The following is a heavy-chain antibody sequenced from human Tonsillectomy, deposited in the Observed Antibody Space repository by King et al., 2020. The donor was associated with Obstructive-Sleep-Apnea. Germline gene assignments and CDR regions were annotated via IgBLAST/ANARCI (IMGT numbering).Heavy chain of an antibody. J-gene: IGHJ5*02. Sequence: VQLVESGGGVVQPGRSLRLSCAASGFTFSSYAMHWVRQAPGKGLEWVAVISYDGSNKFYAGSVKGRFTISRDNSKNTLYLQMNSLRAEDTAVYYCARGGWQQLIHRFDPWGQGTLVTVSS. CDR3: ARGGWQQLIHRFDP. D-gene: IGHD6-13*01. CDR1: GFTFSSYA. V-gene: IGHV3-30*04. CDR2: ISYDGSNK.